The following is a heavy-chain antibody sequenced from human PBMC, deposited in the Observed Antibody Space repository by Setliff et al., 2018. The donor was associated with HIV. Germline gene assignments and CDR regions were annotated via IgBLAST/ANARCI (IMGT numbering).Heavy chain of an antibody. CDR2: IYYSGRT. D-gene: IGHD1-1*01. Sequence: LSLTCTVSGGSISSDNYYWSWIRQHPGKGLEWIGYIYYSGRTYYNPSLKSRVAISLDTSKNQFSLKLSSVTAADTAVYYCARRGLDTTLVDAFDIWGQGIMVTVSS. J-gene: IGHJ3*02. CDR3: ARRGLDTTLVDAFDI. V-gene: IGHV4-31*03. CDR1: GGSISSDNYY.